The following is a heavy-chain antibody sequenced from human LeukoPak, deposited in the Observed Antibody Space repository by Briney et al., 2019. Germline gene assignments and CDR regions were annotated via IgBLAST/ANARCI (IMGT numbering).Heavy chain of an antibody. J-gene: IGHJ4*02. CDR2: INTDGSST. CDR1: GFTFSSYW. CDR3: ARVPYYYDSSGYFGY. D-gene: IGHD3-22*01. Sequence: PGGSLRLSCAASGFTFSSYWMHWVRQAPGKGLVWVSRINTDGSSTSYADSVKGRFTISRDNAKNTPYLQMNSLRAEDTAVYYCARVPYYYDSSGYFGYWGQGTLVTVSS. V-gene: IGHV3-74*01.